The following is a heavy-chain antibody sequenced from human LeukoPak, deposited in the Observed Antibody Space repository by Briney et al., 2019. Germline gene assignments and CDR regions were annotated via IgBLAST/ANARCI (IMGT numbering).Heavy chain of an antibody. CDR1: GGSFSGYY. CDR2: INHSGST. D-gene: IGHD6-19*01. CDR3: ARGRVAVAGTDPSLYYFDY. V-gene: IGHV4-34*01. Sequence: SETLSLTCAVYGGSFSGYYWSWIRQPPGKGLEWIGEINHSGSTNYNPSLKSRVTISVDTSKNQFSLKLSSVTAADTAVYYCARGRVAVAGTDPSLYYFDYWGQGTLVTVSS. J-gene: IGHJ4*02.